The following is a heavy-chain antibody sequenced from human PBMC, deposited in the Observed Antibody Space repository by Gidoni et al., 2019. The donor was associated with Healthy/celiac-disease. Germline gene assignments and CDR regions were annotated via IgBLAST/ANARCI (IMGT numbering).Heavy chain of an antibody. CDR1: GFTFSSYS. V-gene: IGHV3-21*01. J-gene: IGHJ1*01. D-gene: IGHD3-22*01. CDR2: ISSSSSYI. CDR3: ARDPHYYDSSGFSPPPQH. Sequence: EVQLVESGGGLVKPGGSLRLSCAASGFTFSSYSMNWVRQAPGKGLEWVSSISSSSSYIYYADSVKGRFTISKDNAKNSLYLQMNSLRAEDTAVYYCARDPHYYDSSGFSPPPQHWGQGTLVTVSS.